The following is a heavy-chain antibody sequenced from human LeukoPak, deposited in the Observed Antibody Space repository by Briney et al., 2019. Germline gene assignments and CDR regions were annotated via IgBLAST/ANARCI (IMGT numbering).Heavy chain of an antibody. V-gene: IGHV3-7*03. J-gene: IGHJ4*02. CDR3: AKGGTNYYDSSGPLD. Sequence: GGSLRLSCAASGFTFSNYWMTWVRQAPGKGMEWVATIKQDGSEIYYVDSVRGRFTISRDNSKNTLYLQMNSLRAEDTAVYSCAKGGTNYYDSSGPLDWGQGTLVTVSS. CDR2: IKQDGSEI. D-gene: IGHD3-22*01. CDR1: GFTFSNYW.